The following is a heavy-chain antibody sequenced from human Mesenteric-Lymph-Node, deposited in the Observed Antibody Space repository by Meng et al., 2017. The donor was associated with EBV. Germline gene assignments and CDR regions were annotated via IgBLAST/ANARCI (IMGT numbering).Heavy chain of an antibody. D-gene: IGHD1-1*01. CDR3: ARMEFTYSWYFDL. J-gene: IGHJ2*01. Sequence: QVHLQDLGPLLVKPSETLSLTCTVSAASISSGGYYCNWIRQSPGKGLELIGYIFYGGYTYYNLSLKSRVTISVDVSKNQFSLKLTSVTAADTAVYYCARMEFTYSWYFDLWGRGTLVTVSS. CDR2: IFYGGYT. V-gene: IGHV4-30-4*01. CDR1: AASISSGGYY.